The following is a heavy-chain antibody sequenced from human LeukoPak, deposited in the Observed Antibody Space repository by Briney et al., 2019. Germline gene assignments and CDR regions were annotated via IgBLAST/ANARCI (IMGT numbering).Heavy chain of an antibody. Sequence: ASVKVSCKASGYTSTTYDINWVRQATGQGLEWMGWMNPNSGNTGYTQKFQGRVTMTRNTSISTAYMELSSLRSEDTAVYYCARGRGNGHKENWFDPWGQGTLVTVSS. CDR3: ARGRGNGHKENWFDP. D-gene: IGHD5-24*01. V-gene: IGHV1-8*01. CDR1: GYTSTTYD. CDR2: MNPNSGNT. J-gene: IGHJ5*02.